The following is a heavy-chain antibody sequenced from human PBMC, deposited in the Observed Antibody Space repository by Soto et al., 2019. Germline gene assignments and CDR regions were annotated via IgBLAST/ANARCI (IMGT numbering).Heavy chain of an antibody. CDR1: GGSISSYY. Sequence: QVQLQESGPGLVKPSETLSLTCTVSGGSISSYYWSWIRQPPGKGLEWIGYIYYSGSTNYNPSLMDRSPISVDTSKNPFSLNRSSVTAADTAVYYCARMGYSYGDYYYYGMDVWGQGTTVTVSS. CDR2: IYYSGST. V-gene: IGHV4-59*08. CDR3: ARMGYSYGDYYYYGMDV. J-gene: IGHJ6*02. D-gene: IGHD5-18*01.